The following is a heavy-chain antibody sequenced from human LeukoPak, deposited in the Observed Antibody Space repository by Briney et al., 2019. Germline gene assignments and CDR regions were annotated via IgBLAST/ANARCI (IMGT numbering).Heavy chain of an antibody. CDR2: INPNSGGT. J-gene: IGHJ4*02. CDR1: GYTFTGYY. CDR3: ALATTHPSTFDY. V-gene: IGHV1-2*02. Sequence: ASVEVSCKASGYTFTGYYMHWVRQAPGQGLEWMGWINPNSGGTNYAQKFQGRVTMTRDTSISTAYMELSRLRSDDTAVYYCALATTHPSTFDYWGQGTLVTVSS. D-gene: IGHD4-17*01.